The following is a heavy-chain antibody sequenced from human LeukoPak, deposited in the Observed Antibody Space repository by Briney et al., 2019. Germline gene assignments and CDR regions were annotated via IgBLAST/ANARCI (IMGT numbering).Heavy chain of an antibody. D-gene: IGHD3-10*01. Sequence: GGSLRLSCAASGFTFSTYAMHWVRQAPGKGLEYVSAISSSGGRTYYANSVKDRFTISRDNAKNSLYLQMNSLRAEDTAVYYCVRDSVAFGESFDYWGQGTLVTVSS. CDR2: ISSSGGRT. CDR3: VRDSVAFGESFDY. V-gene: IGHV3-64*01. CDR1: GFTFSTYA. J-gene: IGHJ4*02.